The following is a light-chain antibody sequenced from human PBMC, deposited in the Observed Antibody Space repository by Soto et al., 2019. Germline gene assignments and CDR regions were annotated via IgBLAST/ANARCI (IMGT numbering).Light chain of an antibody. CDR3: CSYAGSYAYV. J-gene: IGLJ1*01. CDR1: SSDVGGYNY. CDR2: DVS. V-gene: IGLV2-11*01. Sequence: QSVLTQPRSVSGSPGLSVTIFCTGTSSDVGGYNYVSWYQQHPGKAPKLMIYDVSKRPSGVPDRFSGSKSGNTASLTISGLQAEDEADYYCCSYAGSYAYVFGTGTKVTVL.